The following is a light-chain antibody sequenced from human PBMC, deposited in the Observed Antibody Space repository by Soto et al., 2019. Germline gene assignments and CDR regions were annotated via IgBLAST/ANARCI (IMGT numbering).Light chain of an antibody. CDR1: QSVSSNF. J-gene: IGKJ2*01. CDR3: QQYNTWYT. Sequence: ENVLTQSPGTLSLSPGERATLSCRASQSVSSNFLAWYQQKPGQAPRLLIYGASNRATGIPDRFSGSGSGTDFTLTISRLEPEDFAVYYCQQYNTWYTFGQGTKLEIK. CDR2: GAS. V-gene: IGKV3-20*01.